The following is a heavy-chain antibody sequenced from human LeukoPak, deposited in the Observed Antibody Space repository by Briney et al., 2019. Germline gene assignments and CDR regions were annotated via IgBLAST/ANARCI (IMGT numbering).Heavy chain of an antibody. D-gene: IGHD2-15*01. V-gene: IGHV3-20*04. CDR3: ARSVAASRDY. CDR1: GFTFDDYG. CDR2: INWNGGST. Sequence: GRSLRLSCAASGFTFDDYGMSWVRQAPGKGLEWVSGINWNGGSTGYADSVKGRFTISRDNAKNSLYLHMNSLRAEDTALYYCARSVAASRDYWGQGTLVTVSS. J-gene: IGHJ4*02.